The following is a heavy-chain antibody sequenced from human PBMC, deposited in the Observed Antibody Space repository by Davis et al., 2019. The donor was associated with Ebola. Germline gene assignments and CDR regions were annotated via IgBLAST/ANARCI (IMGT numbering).Heavy chain of an antibody. CDR2: ISDFNGNT. V-gene: IGHV1-18*01. CDR3: ARDRGNWNDFYYYGVDV. CDR1: GYTFRSYG. D-gene: IGHD1-1*01. J-gene: IGHJ6*02. Sequence: ASVKVSCKASGYTFRSYGVTWVRQAPGQGLQWMGWISDFNGNTKYAQKFQGRVTLATDRSTNTAYMDLRGLTSDDTAVYYCARDRGNWNDFYYYGVDVWGQGTTVTVSS.